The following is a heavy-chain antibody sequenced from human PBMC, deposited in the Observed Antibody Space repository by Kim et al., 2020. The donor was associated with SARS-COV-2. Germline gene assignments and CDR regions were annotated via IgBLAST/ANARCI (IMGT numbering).Heavy chain of an antibody. J-gene: IGHJ5*02. Sequence: SETLSLTCTVSGGSISSSSYYWGWIRQPPGKGLEWIGSIYYSGSTYYNPSLKSRVTISVDTSKNQFSLKLSSVTAADTAVYYCARPKGYYYDSSDWFDPWGQGTLVTVS. V-gene: IGHV4-39*01. D-gene: IGHD3-22*01. CDR3: ARPKGYYYDSSDWFDP. CDR1: GGSISSSSYY. CDR2: IYYSGST.